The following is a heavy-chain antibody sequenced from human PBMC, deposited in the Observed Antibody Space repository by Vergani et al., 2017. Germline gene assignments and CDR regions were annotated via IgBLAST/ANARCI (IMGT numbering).Heavy chain of an antibody. CDR1: GYSISSGYY. CDR2: IYHSGST. Sequence: QVQLQESGPGLVKPSETLSLTCAVSGYSISSGYYWGWIRQPPGKGLEWIGSIYHSGSTYYNPSRKSRVTISVDTSKNQFSLKLSSVTAADTAVYYCARDGLERITMIVVVTYFDYWGQGTLVTVSS. J-gene: IGHJ4*02. V-gene: IGHV4-38-2*02. CDR3: ARDGLERITMIVVVTYFDY. D-gene: IGHD3-22*01.